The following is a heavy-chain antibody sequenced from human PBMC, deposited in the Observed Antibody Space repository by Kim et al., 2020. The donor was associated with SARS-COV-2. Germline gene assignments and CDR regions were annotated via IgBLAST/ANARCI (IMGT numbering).Heavy chain of an antibody. D-gene: IGHD3-22*01. CDR3: ARATHSSGYYYGFDY. V-gene: IGHV3-30*04. CDR2: ISYDASKK. Sequence: GGSLRLSCVGSGFTFSYAMHWVRLAPGKGLEWVAVISYDASKKYYGDSVKGRFTISRDNSKNTLYLQMNSLRAEDTAVYYCARATHSSGYYYGFDYWGQGTLVTVSS. CDR1: GFTFSYA. J-gene: IGHJ4*02.